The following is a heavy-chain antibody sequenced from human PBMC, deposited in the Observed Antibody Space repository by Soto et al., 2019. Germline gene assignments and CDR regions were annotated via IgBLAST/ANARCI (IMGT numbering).Heavy chain of an antibody. Sequence: GESLKISCKGSGYSFTSYWIGWVRQMPGKGLEWMGIIYPGDSDTRYSPSFQGQVTISADKSISTAYLQWSSLKASDTAMYYCARLDSSGYHMESYNWFDPXGQGTTVTVP. D-gene: IGHD3-22*01. V-gene: IGHV5-51*01. CDR3: ARLDSSGYHMESYNWFDP. CDR2: IYPGDSDT. J-gene: IGHJ5*02. CDR1: GYSFTSYW.